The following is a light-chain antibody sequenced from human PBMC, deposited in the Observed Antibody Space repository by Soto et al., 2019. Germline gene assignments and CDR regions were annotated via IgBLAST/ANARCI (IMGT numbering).Light chain of an antibody. CDR3: QQYNTFYS. CDR1: QTMSRW. V-gene: IGKV1-5*01. J-gene: IGKJ2*03. CDR2: DAS. Sequence: DIQVTQSPSTLSASVGDRVTITCRASQTMSRWLAWYQQKPGKAPKLLIYDASSLESGVPSRFSASGSGTVFTLTISSLQPDDFATYHCQQYNTFYSFGQGTKLEIK.